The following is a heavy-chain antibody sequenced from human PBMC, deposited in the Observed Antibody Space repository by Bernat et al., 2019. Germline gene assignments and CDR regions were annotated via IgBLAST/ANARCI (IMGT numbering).Heavy chain of an antibody. CDR2: ISYDGSNK. D-gene: IGHD1-14*01. CDR1: GFTFSSYG. Sequence: QVQLVESGGGVVQPGRSLRLSCAASGFTFSSYGMHWVRQAPGKGLEWVAVISYDGSNKYYADSVKGRFTISRDNSQNTLYLQMNSLRAEDTAVYYCAASGGRRNDAFDIWGQGTMVTVSS. CDR3: AASGGRRNDAFDI. V-gene: IGHV3-30*03. J-gene: IGHJ3*02.